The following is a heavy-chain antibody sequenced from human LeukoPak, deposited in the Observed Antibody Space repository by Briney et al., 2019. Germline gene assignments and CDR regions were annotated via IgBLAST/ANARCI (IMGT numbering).Heavy chain of an antibody. Sequence: SETLSLTCVVYGGSFSGYYWSWIRQPPGKGLEWIGEVNHSGSTNYNPSLKSRVTISVDTSKNQFSLKLSSVTAADTAVYYCARRWVVVSFDYWGQGTLVTVSS. J-gene: IGHJ4*02. CDR2: VNHSGST. D-gene: IGHD3-22*01. CDR3: ARRWVVVSFDY. CDR1: GGSFSGYY. V-gene: IGHV4-34*01.